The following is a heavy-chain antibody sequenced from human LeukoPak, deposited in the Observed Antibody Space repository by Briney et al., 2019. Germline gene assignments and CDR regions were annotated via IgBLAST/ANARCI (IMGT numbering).Heavy chain of an antibody. Sequence: GGPLRLSCAASGFTFSSYGMHWVRQAPGKGLEWVTFIRYDGNNKYFADSVKGRFTISRDNSKNTLYLQMNGLRAEDTAVYYCAKNNLVGATVEAFDIWGQGTMVTVSS. CDR2: IRYDGNNK. CDR1: GFTFSSYG. CDR3: AKNNLVGATVEAFDI. D-gene: IGHD1-26*01. V-gene: IGHV3-30*02. J-gene: IGHJ3*02.